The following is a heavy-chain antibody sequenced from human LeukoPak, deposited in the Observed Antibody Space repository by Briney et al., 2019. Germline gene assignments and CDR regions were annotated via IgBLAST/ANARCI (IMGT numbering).Heavy chain of an antibody. CDR1: GFTLSTYE. V-gene: IGHV3-48*03. J-gene: IGHJ3*02. Sequence: GGSLRLSCAASGFTLSTYEMTWVRQAPGKGLEWVSYISSLGSGSHTSYADSVKGRFTISRDTAKNSLYLQMNNLGGEDTAVYYCARDISSSTRAFDIWGQGTMVTVSS. CDR3: ARDISSSTRAFDI. CDR2: ISSLGSGSHT. D-gene: IGHD2-15*01.